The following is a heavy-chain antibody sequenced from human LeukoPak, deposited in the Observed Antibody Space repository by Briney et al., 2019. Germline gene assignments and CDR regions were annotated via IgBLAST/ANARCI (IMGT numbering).Heavy chain of an antibody. V-gene: IGHV3-30*02. J-gene: IGHJ4*02. Sequence: GGSLRLSCAASGFTFKTYGMHWVRQAPGKGLEWVAFIRNDGGKKDYEDSVRGRFTISRDNSKNTLYLQMNSLRTEDTAVYYCAPLEAVSTAESGYWGQGTLVTVSS. D-gene: IGHD1-1*01. CDR2: IRNDGGKK. CDR1: GFTFKTYG. CDR3: APLEAVSTAESGY.